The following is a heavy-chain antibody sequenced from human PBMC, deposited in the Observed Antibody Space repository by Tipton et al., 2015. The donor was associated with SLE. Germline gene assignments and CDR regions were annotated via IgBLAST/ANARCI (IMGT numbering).Heavy chain of an antibody. J-gene: IGHJ1*01. D-gene: IGHD3-3*01. V-gene: IGHV3-11*04. Sequence: SLRLSCAASGFTFSDYYLTWIRQAPGKGLEWVSYITNGGTTTYYADSVKGRFTISRDNAKNSLYLQMNSLSADDTAVYYCARDQHYNFWSGYALHHWGQGTQVTVSS. CDR1: GFTFSDYY. CDR2: ITNGGTTT. CDR3: ARDQHYNFWSGYALHH.